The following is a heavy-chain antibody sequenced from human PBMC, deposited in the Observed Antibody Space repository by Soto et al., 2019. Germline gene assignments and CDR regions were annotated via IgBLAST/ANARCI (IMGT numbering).Heavy chain of an antibody. CDR2: INPNSGGT. V-gene: IGHV1-2*02. CDR3: ARSPYDSSGYFDY. CDR1: GYTFTGYY. D-gene: IGHD3-22*01. J-gene: IGHJ4*02. Sequence: VASVKVSCKASGYTFTGYYMHWVRQAPGQGLEWMGWINPNSGGTNYAQKFQGRVTMTRDTSISTAYMELSRLRSDDTAVYYCARSPYDSSGYFDYWGQGTLVTVSS.